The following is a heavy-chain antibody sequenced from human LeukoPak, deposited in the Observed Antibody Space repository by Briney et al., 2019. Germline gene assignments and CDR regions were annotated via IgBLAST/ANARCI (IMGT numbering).Heavy chain of an antibody. CDR3: AKDVRYYDSSGYYSNPPDAFDI. D-gene: IGHD3-22*01. J-gene: IGHJ3*02. Sequence: SETLSLTCTVSGGSISSYYWSWIRQPPGKGLEWIGYIYYSGSTNYNPSLKSRVTISVDTSKNQFSLKLSSVTAADTAVYYCAKDVRYYDSSGYYSNPPDAFDIWGQGTMVTVSS. V-gene: IGHV4-59*01. CDR2: IYYSGST. CDR1: GGSISSYY.